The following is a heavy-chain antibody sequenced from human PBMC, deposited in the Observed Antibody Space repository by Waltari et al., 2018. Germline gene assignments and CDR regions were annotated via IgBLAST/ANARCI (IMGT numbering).Heavy chain of an antibody. J-gene: IGHJ4*02. CDR2: MNPDSGTT. CDR1: GYTVIAYD. CDR3: ARQKNSFDY. V-gene: IGHV1-8*01. Sequence: QVQLVQSGAEVKKPGASVRVSCKTSGYTVIAYDIIWVRQAPGQGLEWMGWMNPDSGTTGSAQKFQGRVTMTRNKSARTAYMQLSSLGSEDTAVYYCARQKNSFDYWGQGTLVTVSS.